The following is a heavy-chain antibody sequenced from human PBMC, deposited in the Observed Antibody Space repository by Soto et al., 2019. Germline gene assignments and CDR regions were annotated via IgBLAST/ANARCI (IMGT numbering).Heavy chain of an antibody. CDR3: VTGTLIRGHHYPDV. D-gene: IGHD3-10*01. V-gene: IGHV6-1*01. CDR1: GDSVSGDRAA. CDR2: AYYRSKWYI. J-gene: IGHJ6*01. Sequence: PSQTLSLTCAISGDSVSGDRAAWNWIRQSPSRGLEWLGRAYYRSKWYIEYAPSVKSRMTINPDTSKNQVSLQLNSVTPEDTAVYYCVTGTLIRGHHYPDVWGQGTSVTVSS.